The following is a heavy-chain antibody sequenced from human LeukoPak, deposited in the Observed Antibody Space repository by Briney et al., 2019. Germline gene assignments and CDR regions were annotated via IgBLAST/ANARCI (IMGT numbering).Heavy chain of an antibody. CDR3: TTLTGHYVHPY. Sequence: PGRSLRLSCAASGLTFSRYGMQWVSQAPGKGLEWVAVMSSDGSYENYADSVKGRFTISRDNTKNSVYLPFNILTTQDTAMYYCTTLTGHYVHPYWGQGTLVTVSS. J-gene: IGHJ4*02. D-gene: IGHD3-9*01. CDR1: GLTFSRYG. CDR2: MSSDGSYE. V-gene: IGHV3-30*03.